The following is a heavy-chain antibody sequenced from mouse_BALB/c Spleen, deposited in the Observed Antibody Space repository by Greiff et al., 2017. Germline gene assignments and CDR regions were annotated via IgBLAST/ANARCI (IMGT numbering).Heavy chain of an antibody. CDR1: GYSITSGYY. D-gene: IGHD2-3*01. Sequence: EVKLQESGPGLVKPSQSLSLTCSVTGYSITSGYYWNWIRQFPGNKLEWRGYLSYDGSNNYNPSLKNLISITRDTSKNQFFLKLNPVTTEDTATYYCARAGWGYSGWFAYWGQGTLVTVSA. CDR3: ARAGWGYSGWFAY. CDR2: LSYDGSN. V-gene: IGHV3-6*02. J-gene: IGHJ3*01.